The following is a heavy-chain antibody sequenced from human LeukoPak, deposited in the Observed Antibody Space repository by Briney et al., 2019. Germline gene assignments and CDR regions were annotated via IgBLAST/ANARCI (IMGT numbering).Heavy chain of an antibody. D-gene: IGHD1-26*01. CDR3: TTYSGSHYSFDY. J-gene: IGHJ4*02. CDR1: GFTFRNAW. Sequence: GGSLRLSCAASGFTFRNAWMSWVRQAPGKGLEWVGRIKKKTEGGTTGCAAPVKGRFTISRDDSKSTLYLQMNSLKTEDTAVYYCTTYSGSHYSFDYWGQGTLVTVSS. CDR2: IKKKTEGGTT. V-gene: IGHV3-15*01.